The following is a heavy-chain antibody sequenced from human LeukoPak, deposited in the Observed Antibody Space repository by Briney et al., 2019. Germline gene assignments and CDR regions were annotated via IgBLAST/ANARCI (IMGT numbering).Heavy chain of an antibody. CDR2: ISGSGGST. Sequence: GGSLRRSCAASGFTFSSYAMSWVCQAPGKGLEWVSTISGSGGSTYYADSVQGRFTISRDNSKNTLYLQMNSLRAEDTAVYYCAKSPYSSGWYRAFDIWGYGTMVTVSS. D-gene: IGHD6-19*01. J-gene: IGHJ3*02. CDR3: AKSPYSSGWYRAFDI. CDR1: GFTFSSYA. V-gene: IGHV3-23*01.